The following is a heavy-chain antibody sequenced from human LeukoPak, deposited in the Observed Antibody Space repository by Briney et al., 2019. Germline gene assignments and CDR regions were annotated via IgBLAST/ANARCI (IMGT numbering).Heavy chain of an antibody. V-gene: IGHV1-2*02. CDR1: GYTFTGYY. CDR3: ARAYSSSSGSALGHFDY. CDR2: INPNSGGT. J-gene: IGHJ4*02. D-gene: IGHD6-6*01. Sequence: GASVKVSCKASGYTFTGYYMHWVRQAPGQGLEWMGWINPNSGGTNYAQKFQGRVTMTRDTSISTAYMELSRLRSDDTAVYYCARAYSSSSGSALGHFDYWGQGTLVTVSS.